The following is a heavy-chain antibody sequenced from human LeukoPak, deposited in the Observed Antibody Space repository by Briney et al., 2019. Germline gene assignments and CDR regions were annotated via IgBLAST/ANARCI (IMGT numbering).Heavy chain of an antibody. Sequence: PGGSLRLSCAASGFTFSTYGMHWVRQATGKGLGWVAFIRYDGSNKYYADSVKGRFTISRDNSKNTVYLQMNSLRAEDTAVYYCAAPGVPAATYYFDYWGQGTLVTVSS. D-gene: IGHD2-2*01. CDR1: GFTFSTYG. CDR2: IRYDGSNK. V-gene: IGHV3-30*02. CDR3: AAPGVPAATYYFDY. J-gene: IGHJ4*02.